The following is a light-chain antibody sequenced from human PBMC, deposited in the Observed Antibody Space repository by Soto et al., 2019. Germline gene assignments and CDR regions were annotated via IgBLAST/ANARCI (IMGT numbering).Light chain of an antibody. Sequence: EIVLTQSPGTLSLSPGERATLSCRASQSVSSGYLAWYQQKPGQAPRLLIYDASNRATGIPDRFSGSGSGTDFTLTISRLEAEDFAVYYCQQYASSPRTFGQGTTVEIK. CDR2: DAS. V-gene: IGKV3-20*01. CDR1: QSVSSGY. CDR3: QQYASSPRT. J-gene: IGKJ1*01.